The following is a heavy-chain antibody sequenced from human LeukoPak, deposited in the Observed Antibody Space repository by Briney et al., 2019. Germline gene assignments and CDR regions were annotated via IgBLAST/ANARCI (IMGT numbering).Heavy chain of an antibody. CDR1: GFTFNGYW. V-gene: IGHV3-7*01. D-gene: IGHD5-12*01. Sequence: PGGSLRLSWAASGFTFNGYWMTWVRQAPGKGREWVANIKKDGSGKYYGDSGKGRFTISRDNAKNSLYLQMNSLKAEDTAVYYCARDHGMPSGYSGYGFKRSGTGYYYGMDVWGQGTTVTVSS. J-gene: IGHJ6*02. CDR2: IKKDGSGK. CDR3: ARDHGMPSGYSGYGFKRSGTGYYYGMDV.